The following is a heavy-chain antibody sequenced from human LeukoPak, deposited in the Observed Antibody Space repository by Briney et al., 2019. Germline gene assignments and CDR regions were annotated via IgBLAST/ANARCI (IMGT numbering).Heavy chain of an antibody. D-gene: IGHD3-9*01. Sequence: SVKVSCKASGGTFSSYAISWVRQAPGQGLEWMGGIIPIFGTANYAQKFQGRVTITADESTSTAYMGLSSLRSEDTAVYYCARAEYDILTGYFYWFDPWGQGTLVTVSS. CDR2: IIPIFGTA. CDR3: ARAEYDILTGYFYWFDP. V-gene: IGHV1-69*01. J-gene: IGHJ5*02. CDR1: GGTFSSYA.